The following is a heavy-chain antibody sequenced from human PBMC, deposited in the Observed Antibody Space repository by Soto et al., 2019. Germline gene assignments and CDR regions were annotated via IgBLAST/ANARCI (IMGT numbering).Heavy chain of an antibody. CDR2: IYYNGIT. D-gene: IGHD1-26*01. CDR1: GASISSYY. J-gene: IGHJ4*02. V-gene: IGHV4-59*01. CDR3: ARDSSDYPY. Sequence: SETLSLTCTVSGASISSYYWSWIRQPPGKGLEWIGYIYYNGITNYNPSLKSRVTLSVDTSKNQLSLQLSSVTAADTAVYYCARDSSDYPYWGQGTLVTVSS.